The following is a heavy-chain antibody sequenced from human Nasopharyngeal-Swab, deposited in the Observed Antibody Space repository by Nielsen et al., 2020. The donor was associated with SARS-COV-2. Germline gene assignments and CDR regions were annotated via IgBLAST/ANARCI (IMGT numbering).Heavy chain of an antibody. CDR1: GYTFTSYD. Sequence: ASVKVSCKASGYTFTSYDINWVRQATGQGLEWMGWMNPNSGNTGYAQKFQGRVTMTRNTSISTAYMELSSLRSDDTAVYYCARDMVGATIYYYGMDVWGQGTTVTVSS. V-gene: IGHV1-8*01. CDR3: ARDMVGATIYYYGMDV. CDR2: MNPNSGNT. J-gene: IGHJ6*02. D-gene: IGHD1-26*01.